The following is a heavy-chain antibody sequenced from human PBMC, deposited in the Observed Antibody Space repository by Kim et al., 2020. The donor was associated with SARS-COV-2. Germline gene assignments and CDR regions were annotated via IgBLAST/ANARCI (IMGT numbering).Heavy chain of an antibody. CDR3: TAQQEIRLWWYHSDFDY. V-gene: IGHV3-15*01. CDR1: GFTFSNAW. Sequence: GGSLRLSCAASGFTFSNAWMSWVRQAPGKGLEWVGRIKSKTDGGTTDYAAPVKGRFTISRDDSKNTLYLQMNSLKTEDTAVYYCTAQQEIRLWWYHSDFDYWGQGTLVTVSS. D-gene: IGHD2-21*01. J-gene: IGHJ4*02. CDR2: IKSKTDGGTT.